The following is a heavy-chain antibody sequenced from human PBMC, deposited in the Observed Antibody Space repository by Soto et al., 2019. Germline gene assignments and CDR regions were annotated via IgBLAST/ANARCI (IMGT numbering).Heavy chain of an antibody. CDR1: GGSISSGGYY. V-gene: IGHV4-31*03. J-gene: IGHJ4*02. Sequence: QVQLQESGPGLVKPSQTLSLTCTVSGGSISSGGYYWSWIRQHPGKGLEWIGYIYYSGSTYYNPYLQSRVTISVDTSKNQFSLKLSSVTAADTAVYYCARVLHYDAYFEWDYWGQGTLVTVSS. D-gene: IGHD4-17*01. CDR3: ARVLHYDAYFEWDY. CDR2: IYYSGST.